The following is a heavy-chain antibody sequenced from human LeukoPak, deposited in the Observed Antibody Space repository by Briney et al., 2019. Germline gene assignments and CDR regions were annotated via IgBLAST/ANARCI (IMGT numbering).Heavy chain of an antibody. CDR3: ARDSGSYSLNY. V-gene: IGHV1-2*02. CDR2: INPNSGGT. CDR1: GYTFTGYY. J-gene: IGHJ4*02. Sequence: ASVKVSCKASGYTFTGYYVHWVRQAPGQGLEWIGWINPNSGGTNYAQKFQGRVTMTRDTSISTAYMELSRLRSDDTAVYYCARDSGSYSLNYWGQGTLVTVSS. D-gene: IGHD1-26*01.